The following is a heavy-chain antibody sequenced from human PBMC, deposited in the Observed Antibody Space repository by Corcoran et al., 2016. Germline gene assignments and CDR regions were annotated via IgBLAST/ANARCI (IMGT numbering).Heavy chain of an antibody. V-gene: IGHV4-59*01. CDR2: IYYSGST. Sequence: QVQLQESGPGLVKPSETLSLTCTVSGGSISSYYWSWIRQPPGKGLEWIGYIYYSGSTNYNPSLKSRVTISVDTSKNQFSLKLSSVTAADTAVYYCARGSNSSYYYYGMDVWGQGTTVTVSS. CDR1: GGSISSYY. D-gene: IGHD2-2*01. CDR3: ARGSNSSYYYYGMDV. J-gene: IGHJ6*02.